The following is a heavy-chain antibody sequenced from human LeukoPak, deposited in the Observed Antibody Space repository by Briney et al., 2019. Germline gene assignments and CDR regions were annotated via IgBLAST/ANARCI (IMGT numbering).Heavy chain of an antibody. Sequence: GGSLRLSCAASGFTFSSYWMHWVRQAPGKGLVWVSRINSDGSSTSYADSVKGRFTISRDNAKNTLYLQMNSLRAEDTAVYYCARVGLGDCGGNIDYYYYGMDVWGQGTTVTVSS. CDR1: GFTFSSYW. V-gene: IGHV3-74*01. D-gene: IGHD2-21*02. CDR3: ARVGLGDCGGNIDYYYYGMDV. CDR2: INSDGSST. J-gene: IGHJ6*02.